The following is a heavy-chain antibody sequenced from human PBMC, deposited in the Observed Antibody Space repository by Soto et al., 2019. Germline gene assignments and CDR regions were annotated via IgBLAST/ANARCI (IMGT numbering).Heavy chain of an antibody. J-gene: IGHJ6*03. D-gene: IGHD3-10*02. CDR2: MSFDGKYK. CDR3: ATYYVDVTGLYYFDMDV. Sequence: QVQLVESGGGVVQPGESLRLSCAASGFNFSTYAMHWVRQAPGKGLEWVAVMSFDGKYKYFADSVKGRFILSRDNSKNTLYPQMSSLGAEDTAVYYCATYYVDVTGLYYFDMDVWGQGTTVTVSS. CDR1: GFNFSTYA. V-gene: IGHV3-30*04.